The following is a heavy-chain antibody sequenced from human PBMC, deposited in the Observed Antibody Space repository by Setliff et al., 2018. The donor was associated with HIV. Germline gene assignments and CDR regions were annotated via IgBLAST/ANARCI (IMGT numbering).Heavy chain of an antibody. CDR1: GYTFTNYA. CDR2: ISAYKGNT. Sequence: ASVKVSCKASGYTFTNYAIGWVRQAPGQGLEYLGWISAYKGNTNYAQKVQGRITMTTDASASTVDMELRSLTSDDTAVYYCARLASGGWPLEVFDIWGQGTMVTVSS. V-gene: IGHV1-18*01. CDR3: ARLASGGWPLEVFDI. D-gene: IGHD2-15*01. J-gene: IGHJ3*02.